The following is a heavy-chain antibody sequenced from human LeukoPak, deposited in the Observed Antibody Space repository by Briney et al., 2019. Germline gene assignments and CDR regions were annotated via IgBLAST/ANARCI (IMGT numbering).Heavy chain of an antibody. D-gene: IGHD3-22*01. CDR2: IYSGGTT. CDR1: GFTVSSNY. J-gene: IGHJ4*02. Sequence: GGSLRLSCAASGFTVSSNYMSWVRQAPGKGLEWVSVIYSGGTTYCADSVKGRFTISRDNSKNTLYLQMNSLRAEDTAVYYCAKPRSGYYYFWDYWGQGTLVTVSS. V-gene: IGHV3-53*01. CDR3: AKPRSGYYYFWDY.